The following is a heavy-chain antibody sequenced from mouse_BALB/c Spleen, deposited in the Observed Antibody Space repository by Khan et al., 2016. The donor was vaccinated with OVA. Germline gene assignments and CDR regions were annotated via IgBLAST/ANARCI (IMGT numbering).Heavy chain of an antibody. Sequence: QVQLQQSGAELARPGASVKMSCKASGYTFTSYTIHWIKLRPGQGLEWIGYINPSNGYTNYNQKFKDKATLTAAKSSTTAYMELSSLTSDDSALYNCVRDGANHRNDGWFAYWGQGTLVTVSA. CDR2: INPSNGYT. V-gene: IGHV1-4*01. J-gene: IGHJ3*01. CDR3: VRDGANHRNDGWFAY. D-gene: IGHD2-14*01. CDR1: GYTFTSYT.